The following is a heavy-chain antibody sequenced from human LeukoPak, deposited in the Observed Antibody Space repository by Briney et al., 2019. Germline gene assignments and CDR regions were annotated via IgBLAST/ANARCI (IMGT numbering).Heavy chain of an antibody. J-gene: IGHJ4*02. CDR2: IAWNSGNT. CDR3: AKDMNSYGSGSSYNPWGPFDS. V-gene: IGHV3-9*01. Sequence: GGSLRLSCAASGFTFDNYAMHWVRQAPGKGLEWVSGIAWNSGNTGFADSVRGRFTISRDNAENSLSLQMNSLTPEDTAFYFCAKDMNSYGSGSSYNPWGPFDSWGQGTLVTVSS. D-gene: IGHD3-10*01. CDR1: GFTFDNYA.